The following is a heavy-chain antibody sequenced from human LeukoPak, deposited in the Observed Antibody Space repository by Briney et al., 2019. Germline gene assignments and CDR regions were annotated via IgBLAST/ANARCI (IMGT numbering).Heavy chain of an antibody. CDR2: IRYDGSNK. CDR3: AKEEGYCSSTSCYIMNY. J-gene: IGHJ4*02. V-gene: IGHV3-30*02. Sequence: PGGSLRLSCAASGFTFSSYGMHWVRQAPGKGLEWVAFIRYDGSNKYYADSVKGRFTISRDNSKNTLYLQMNSLRAEDTAVYHCAKEEGYCSSTSCYIMNYWGQGTLVTVSS. CDR1: GFTFSSYG. D-gene: IGHD2-2*02.